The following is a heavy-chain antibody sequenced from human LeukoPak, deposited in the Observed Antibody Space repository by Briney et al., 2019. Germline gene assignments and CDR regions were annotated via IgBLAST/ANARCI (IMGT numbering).Heavy chain of an antibody. D-gene: IGHD6-19*01. CDR3: ARGPRYISGRYAESFSIDY. CDR2: INPDTGGT. J-gene: IGHJ4*02. CDR1: GYSFNGYY. V-gene: IGHV1-2*02. Sequence: ASVKVSCKASGYSFNGYYLHWLRQAPGQAFEWMGWINPDTGGTNYVHKFQGRVTMTRDTSISAAYMELSNLRSGDTAIYYCARGPRYISGRYAESFSIDYWGQGTLVTVSS.